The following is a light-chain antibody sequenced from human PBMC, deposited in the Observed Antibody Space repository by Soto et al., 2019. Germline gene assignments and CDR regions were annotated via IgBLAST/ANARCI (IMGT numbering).Light chain of an antibody. CDR1: QSVSNNY. Sequence: GAVSVSPVELATLSSRTSQSVSNNYLAWYQQKPGQAPRLLIYGASSRATGIPDRFSGSGSGTDFTLTISRLEPEDFAIYYCQQYDHWPLYSDGEGTKVDIK. J-gene: IGKJ2*01. CDR3: QQYDHWPLYS. CDR2: GAS. V-gene: IGKV3-20*01.